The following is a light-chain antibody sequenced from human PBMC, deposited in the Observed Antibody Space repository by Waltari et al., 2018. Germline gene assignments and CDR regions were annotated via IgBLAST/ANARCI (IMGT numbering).Light chain of an antibody. CDR2: RAS. CDR3: QQYNNWPPGT. Sequence: ETVVTQSPATLSMSPGERATLTCRTSQTIGTSLAWYQQRPGQAPRFLIFRASTRAAGIPDRFSGSGSETEFTLTISSLQSEDIAVYYCQQYNNWPPGTFGQGTKVEI. J-gene: IGKJ1*01. V-gene: IGKV3-15*01. CDR1: QTIGTS.